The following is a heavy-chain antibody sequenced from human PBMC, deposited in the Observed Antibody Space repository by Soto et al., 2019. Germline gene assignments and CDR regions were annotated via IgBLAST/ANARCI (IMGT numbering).Heavy chain of an antibody. J-gene: IGHJ6*02. CDR2: IIPLFGTA. CDR3: AREVGSGYNYDKDYYYGMDV. Sequence: QVQLVQSGAEVKRPGSSVKVSCKASGTTFSSYAISWVRQAPGQGLEWMGGIIPLFGTANYAQKFQGRATITADESTGTAFMELSSLRSEDTAVYYCAREVGSGYNYDKDYYYGMDVWGQGTTVAVSS. D-gene: IGHD5-18*01. V-gene: IGHV1-69*12. CDR1: GTTFSSYA.